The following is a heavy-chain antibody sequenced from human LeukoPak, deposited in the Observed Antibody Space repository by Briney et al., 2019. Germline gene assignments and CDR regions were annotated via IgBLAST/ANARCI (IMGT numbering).Heavy chain of an antibody. J-gene: IGHJ4*02. CDR1: GYTFTGYY. D-gene: IGHD3-3*01. Sequence: ASVKVSCKASGYTFTGYYLHWVRQAPGQGLEWMGWINPNSGGTNYAQKFQGRVTMTRDTSISTAYMELGRLRSDDTAVYYCARSPGDFWSGYYMANYFDYWGQGTLVTVSS. V-gene: IGHV1-2*02. CDR3: ARSPGDFWSGYYMANYFDY. CDR2: INPNSGGT.